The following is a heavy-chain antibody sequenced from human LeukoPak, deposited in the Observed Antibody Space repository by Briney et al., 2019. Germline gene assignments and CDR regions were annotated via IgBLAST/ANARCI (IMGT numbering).Heavy chain of an antibody. Sequence: SETLSLTCTVSGGSISNYYWSWIRQPPGKGLEWIGYISYSGSTNYNPSLKSRVTISVDTSKNQFSLKLSSVTAADTAVYYCARDLEHFFDYWGQGTLVTVSS. CDR2: ISYSGST. V-gene: IGHV4-59*12. J-gene: IGHJ4*02. CDR1: GGSISNYY. CDR3: ARDLEHFFDY.